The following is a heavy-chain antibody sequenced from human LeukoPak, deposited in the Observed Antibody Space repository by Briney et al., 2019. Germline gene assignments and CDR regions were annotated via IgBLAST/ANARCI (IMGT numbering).Heavy chain of an antibody. CDR2: IYPGDSDT. CDR1: GYSFTSYW. Sequence: GESLKISCKGSGYSFTSYWIGWVRQMPGKGLEWMGIIYPGDSDTRYSPSFQGQVTISADKSISTAYLQWSSLKASDTAMYYCARYATGFWSGYYPYYFDYWGQGTLVTVSS. V-gene: IGHV5-51*01. D-gene: IGHD3-3*01. J-gene: IGHJ4*02. CDR3: ARYATGFWSGYYPYYFDY.